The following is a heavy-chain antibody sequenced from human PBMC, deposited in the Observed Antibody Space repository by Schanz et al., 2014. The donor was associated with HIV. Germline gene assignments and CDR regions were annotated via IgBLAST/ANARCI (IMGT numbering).Heavy chain of an antibody. CDR2: IKSAPYSGTT. D-gene: IGHD2-15*01. Sequence: EVQLVESGGGLVKPGGSLRLSCTASAFTFRDAWMNWVRQAPGKGLEWVGRIKSAPYSGTTDYPAPVKGRFTVSRDDSKTTVYLQMNSLKTEDTGVYYCAAGLGHSDFDYWGQGTLVTVSS. CDR1: AFTFRDAW. CDR3: AAGLGHSDFDY. V-gene: IGHV3-15*01. J-gene: IGHJ4*02.